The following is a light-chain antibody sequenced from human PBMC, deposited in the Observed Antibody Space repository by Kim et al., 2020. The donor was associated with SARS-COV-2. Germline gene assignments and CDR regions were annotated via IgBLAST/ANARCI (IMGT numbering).Light chain of an antibody. CDR1: QYISTC. Sequence: ASVGDRVTITCRASQYISTCLNWYQQKPGKVPKLLIYAASNLQSGVQSRFSGGGSGTDFTLTISSLQPEDFATYYCQQTYTIPFTFGPGTKVDIK. CDR3: QQTYTIPFT. CDR2: AAS. J-gene: IGKJ3*01. V-gene: IGKV1-39*01.